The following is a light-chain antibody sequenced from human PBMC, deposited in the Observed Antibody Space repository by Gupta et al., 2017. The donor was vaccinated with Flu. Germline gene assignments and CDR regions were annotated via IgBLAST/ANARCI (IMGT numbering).Light chain of an antibody. CDR1: HSDVGGYNY. CDR3: SSFSLTPAPWV. V-gene: IGLV2-14*01. J-gene: IGLJ3*02. CDR2: EVS. Sequence: SALTQPASVSGSPGPSLTISFTVTHSDVGGYNYVSWYQQHPGKAPKVVVFEVSKRRSGVSNRFSGSKSGDTASLTISGLQPEDEGDYYCSSFSLTPAPWVFGGGTKLTVL.